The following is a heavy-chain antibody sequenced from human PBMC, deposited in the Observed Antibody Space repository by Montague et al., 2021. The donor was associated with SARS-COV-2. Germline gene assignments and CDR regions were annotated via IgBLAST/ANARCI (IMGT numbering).Heavy chain of an antibody. V-gene: IGHV6-1*01. CDR3: TRVVWGVQDY. J-gene: IGHJ4*02. D-gene: IGHD3-10*01. Sequence: CAISGDSVSSNSVSWNWIRQSPSRGLEWLGRTYYRSKWSNEYALSVKSRITITPDTSKNQPSLQLTSVTPEDTAVYYCTRVVWGVQDYWGQGSLVTVSS. CDR2: TYYRSKWSN. CDR1: GDSVSSNSVS.